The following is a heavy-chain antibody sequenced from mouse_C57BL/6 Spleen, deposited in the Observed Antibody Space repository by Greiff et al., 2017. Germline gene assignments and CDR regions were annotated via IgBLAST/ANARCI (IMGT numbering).Heavy chain of an antibody. CDR1: GYTFTSYG. CDR2: IYPRSGNT. Sequence: QVQLQQSGAELARPGASVKLSCKASGYTFTSYGISWVKQRTGQGLEWIGEIYPRSGNTYYNEKFKGKATLTADKSSSTAYMELRSLTSEDSAVYFCARKSFTTVDTWFAYWGQGTLVTVSA. D-gene: IGHD1-1*01. V-gene: IGHV1-81*01. CDR3: ARKSFTTVDTWFAY. J-gene: IGHJ3*01.